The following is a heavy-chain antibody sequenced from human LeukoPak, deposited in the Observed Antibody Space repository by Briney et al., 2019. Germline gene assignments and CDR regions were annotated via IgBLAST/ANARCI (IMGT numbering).Heavy chain of an antibody. CDR1: GYTFTSYA. V-gene: IGHV1-3*01. J-gene: IGHJ5*02. CDR2: INAGNGNT. D-gene: IGHD5-18*01. Sequence: ASVKVSCKASGYTFTSYAMHWVRQAPGQRLEWMGWINAGNGNTKYSQKFQGRVTITRDTSTSTIYMELSSLRSEDTAVYYCARATGDQYTYGKKQFDPWGQGTLVTVSS. CDR3: ARATGDQYTYGKKQFDP.